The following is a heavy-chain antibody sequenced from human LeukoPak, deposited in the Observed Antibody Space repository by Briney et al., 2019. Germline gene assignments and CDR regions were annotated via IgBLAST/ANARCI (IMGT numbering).Heavy chain of an antibody. D-gene: IGHD2-2*01. J-gene: IGHJ3*02. CDR2: ISSSSSYI. Sequence: GGSLRLSCAVSGFTFSRYSMNWVRQAPGKGLEWVSSISSSSSYIYYADSVKGRFTISRDNAKNSLYLQMNSLRAEDTAVYYCARDPRGYCSSTSCYPDAFDIWGQGTMVTVSS. CDR1: GFTFSRYS. CDR3: ARDPRGYCSSTSCYPDAFDI. V-gene: IGHV3-21*01.